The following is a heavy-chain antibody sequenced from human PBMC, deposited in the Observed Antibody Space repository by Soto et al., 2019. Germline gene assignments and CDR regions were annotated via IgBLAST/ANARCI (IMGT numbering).Heavy chain of an antibody. CDR1: GFRFSRYA. Sequence: EERLSESGGGLIQPGGSLRLSCAASGFRFSRYALSWVRQAPGKGLEWVSESSSDGGRTSYPDSVRGRFIISRDRSKEALYLQMNTVRLEDTAVYFCARERVSSSMPQRYFDLLGRGTLVTVSS. CDR3: ARERVSSSMPQRYFDL. J-gene: IGHJ2*01. V-gene: IGHV3-23*01. CDR2: SSSDGGRT. D-gene: IGHD2-2*01.